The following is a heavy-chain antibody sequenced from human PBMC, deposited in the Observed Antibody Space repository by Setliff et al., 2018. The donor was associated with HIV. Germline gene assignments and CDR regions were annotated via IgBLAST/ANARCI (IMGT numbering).Heavy chain of an antibody. CDR1: GGSISSYY. V-gene: IGHV4-4*09. J-gene: IGHJ5*02. D-gene: IGHD6-19*01. CDR2: IYTSGST. CDR3: ARQKGYSSGWYIGSWFDP. Sequence: TLSLPCTVSGGSISSYYWSWIRQPPGKGLEWIGYIYTSGSTNYNPSLKSRVTISVDTSKNQFSLKLSSVTAADTAVYYCARQKGYSSGWYIGSWFDPWGQGTLVTVS.